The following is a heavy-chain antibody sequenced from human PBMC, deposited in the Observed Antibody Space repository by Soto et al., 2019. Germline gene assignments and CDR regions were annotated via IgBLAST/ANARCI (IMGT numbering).Heavy chain of an antibody. CDR2: ISAYNGNT. V-gene: IGHV1-18*01. CDR3: ARDEDYDSSGNWFDP. CDR1: GYTFTSYG. J-gene: IGHJ5*02. Sequence: ASVKVSCKASGYTFTSYGISWVRQAPGQGLEWMGWISAYNGNTNYAQKLQGRVTMTTDTSTSTAYMELRSLRSDDTAVYYCARDEDYDSSGNWFDPWGQGTLVTVSS. D-gene: IGHD3-22*01.